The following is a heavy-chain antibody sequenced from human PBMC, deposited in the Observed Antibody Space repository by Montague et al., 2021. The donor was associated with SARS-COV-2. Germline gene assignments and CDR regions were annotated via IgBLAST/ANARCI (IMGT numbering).Heavy chain of an antibody. D-gene: IGHD3-10*01. Sequence: CDISGDSVSRNSAAWNWIRQSPSRGLEWLGRTYYKSRWYNDYAVSLRSRITINADTSKNQFSLQLNSVTPEDTGVYYCARDATMIRGVRRDYYYDYGMDVWGQGTTVTVSS. CDR1: GDSVSRNSAA. J-gene: IGHJ6*02. CDR2: TYYKSRWYN. CDR3: ARDATMIRGVRRDYYYDYGMDV. V-gene: IGHV6-1*01.